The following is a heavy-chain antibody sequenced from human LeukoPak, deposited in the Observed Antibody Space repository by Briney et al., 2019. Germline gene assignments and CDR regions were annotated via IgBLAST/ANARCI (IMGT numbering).Heavy chain of an antibody. CDR3: AKEWVTSGYSIDY. J-gene: IGHJ4*02. CDR2: IRYDGSNK. V-gene: IGHV3-30*02. D-gene: IGHD3-22*01. Sequence: GGSLRLSCAASGFTFSSYGMHWVRQAPGKGLEWAAFIRYDGSNKYYADSVKGRFTISRDNSKNTLYLQMNSLRAEDSAVYYCAKEWVTSGYSIDYWGQGTLVTVSS. CDR1: GFTFSSYG.